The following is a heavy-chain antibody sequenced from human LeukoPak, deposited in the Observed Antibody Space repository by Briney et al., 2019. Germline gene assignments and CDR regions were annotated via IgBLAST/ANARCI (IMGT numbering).Heavy chain of an antibody. CDR1: GFTFSSYW. CDR2: IKQDGSEK. D-gene: IGHD4-11*01. V-gene: IGHV3-7*01. J-gene: IGHJ3*02. CDR3: ARTTHRTSDAFDI. Sequence: GGSLRLSCAASGFTFSSYWMSWVRQAPGKGLEWVANIKQDGSEKYYVDSVKGRFTISRDNAKNSLYLQMNSLRAEDTAVYYCARTTHRTSDAFDIWGQGAMVTVSS.